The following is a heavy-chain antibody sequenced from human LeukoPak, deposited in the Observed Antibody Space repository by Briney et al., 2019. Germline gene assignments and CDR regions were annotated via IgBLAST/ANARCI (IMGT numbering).Heavy chain of an antibody. D-gene: IGHD3-22*01. J-gene: IGHJ4*02. CDR2: ISGSGDNT. CDR1: GFTFSVYF. Sequence: PGGSLRLSCSASGFTFSVYFMHWVRQAPGKGLEWVSGISGSGDNTYYADSVKGRFTISRDNSKNTLYVQVNSLGTEDTAAYYCAKGSYYDSSGSFYFDYWGQGTLVTVSS. V-gene: IGHV3-23*01. CDR3: AKGSYYDSSGSFYFDY.